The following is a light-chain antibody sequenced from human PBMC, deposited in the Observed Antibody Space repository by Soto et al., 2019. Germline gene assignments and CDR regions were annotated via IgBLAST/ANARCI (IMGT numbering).Light chain of an antibody. Sequence: QSVLTQPPSASGTPGQRVTISCSGSSSNIGSNYVYWYRQLPGTAPNVLIYRNDERPSGVPDRFSGSKSGSSASLAISGLRSEDEAEYYCSVWDDSLSGPVFGRGTKLT. CDR1: SSNIGSNY. CDR3: SVWDDSLSGPV. J-gene: IGLJ3*02. V-gene: IGLV1-47*01. CDR2: RND.